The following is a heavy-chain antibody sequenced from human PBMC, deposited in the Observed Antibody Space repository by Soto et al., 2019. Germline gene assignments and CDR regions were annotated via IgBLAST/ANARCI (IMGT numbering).Heavy chain of an antibody. CDR1: GGSFSGYY. Sequence: SETLSLTCAVYGGSFSGYYWTWIRQPPGKGLEWIGEINHSGDTKYNPSLKSRVTISVDTSKNQFSLKLSSVTAADTAVYYCARDLTTVVALPADYYYYGMDVWGQGTTVTVSS. V-gene: IGHV4-34*01. D-gene: IGHD4-17*01. CDR3: ARDLTTVVALPADYYYYGMDV. CDR2: INHSGDT. J-gene: IGHJ6*02.